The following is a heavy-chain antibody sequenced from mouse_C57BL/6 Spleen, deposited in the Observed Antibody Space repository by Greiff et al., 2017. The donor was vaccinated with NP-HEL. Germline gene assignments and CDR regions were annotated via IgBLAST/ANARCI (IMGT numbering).Heavy chain of an antibody. CDR2: IYPGDGDT. J-gene: IGHJ3*01. Sequence: VHLVESGAELVKPGASVKISCKASGYAFSSYWMNWVKQRPGKGLEWIGQIYPGDGDTNYNGKFKGKATLTADKSSSTAYMQLSSLTSEDSAVYFCARGNYEAWCAYWGQGTLVTVSA. CDR3: ARGNYEAWCAY. CDR1: GYAFSSYW. D-gene: IGHD2-1*01. V-gene: IGHV1-80*01.